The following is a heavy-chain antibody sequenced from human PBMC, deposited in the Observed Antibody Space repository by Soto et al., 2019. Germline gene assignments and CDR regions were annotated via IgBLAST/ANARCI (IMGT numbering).Heavy chain of an antibody. CDR1: GFTFDDYG. V-gene: IGHV3-20*04. D-gene: IGHD3-22*01. J-gene: IGHJ3*02. CDR2: INWNGGST. CDR3: ASSPFFVYEDDAFDI. Sequence: EVQLVESGGGVVRPGGSLRLSCAASGFTFDDYGMSWVRQALGKALEWVSGINWNGGSTGYADSVKGRFTISRDNAKNSLYLQMNSLRAEDTALYYCASSPFFVYEDDAFDIWGQGTMVTVSS.